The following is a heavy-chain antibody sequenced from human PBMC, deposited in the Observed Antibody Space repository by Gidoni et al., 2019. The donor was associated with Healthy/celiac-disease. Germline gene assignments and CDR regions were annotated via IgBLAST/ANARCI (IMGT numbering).Heavy chain of an antibody. CDR2: INHSGST. Sequence: QVHLQQWGAGLLTPSETLSLTCAVYGGSFSGYYWSWIRQPPGKGLEWIGEINHSGSTNYNPSIKSRVTISVDTSKNQFSLKLSSVTAADTAVYYCARVTSSTSPLDYWGQGTLVTVSS. J-gene: IGHJ4*02. V-gene: IGHV4-34*01. CDR1: GGSFSGYY. CDR3: ARVTSSTSPLDY. D-gene: IGHD2-2*01.